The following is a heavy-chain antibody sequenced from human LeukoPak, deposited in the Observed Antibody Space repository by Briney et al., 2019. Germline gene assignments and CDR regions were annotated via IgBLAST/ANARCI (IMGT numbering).Heavy chain of an antibody. CDR1: GYTFTSYY. D-gene: IGHD3-10*01. J-gene: IGHJ4*02. V-gene: IGHV1-46*01. Sequence: ASVKVSCKASGYTFTSYYMHWVRQAPGQGLEWMGIINPSGGSTSYAQKFQGRVTMTRDTSTSTVYMELSSLRAEDTAVYYCARDGSGSYYNAFYFDYWGQGTLVTVSS. CDR3: ARDGSGSYYNAFYFDY. CDR2: INPSGGST.